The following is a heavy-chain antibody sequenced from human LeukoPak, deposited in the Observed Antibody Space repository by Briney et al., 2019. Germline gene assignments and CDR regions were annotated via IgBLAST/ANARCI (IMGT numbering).Heavy chain of an antibody. CDR1: GYSFTNYW. V-gene: IGHV5-51*01. Sequence: GESLKISCKGSGYSFTNYWIGWVRQMPGKGLEWMGIIYPGDSDTTYSPSFQGQVTISADKSISTAYLQWSSLKASDTAMYYCARSYYYDSSAYHQGAFDIWGQGTMVTVS. J-gene: IGHJ3*02. CDR2: IYPGDSDT. CDR3: ARSYYYDSSAYHQGAFDI. D-gene: IGHD3-22*01.